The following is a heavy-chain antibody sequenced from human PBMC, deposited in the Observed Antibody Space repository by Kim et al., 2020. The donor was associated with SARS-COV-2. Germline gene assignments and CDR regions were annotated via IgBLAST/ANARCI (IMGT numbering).Heavy chain of an antibody. V-gene: IGHV4-34*01. CDR3: ARRPGDKNYNYYGMDV. J-gene: IGHJ6*02. CDR1: GGSFSGYY. D-gene: IGHD4-17*01. CDR2: INHSGST. Sequence: SETLSLTCAVYGGSFSGYYWSWIRQPPGKGLEWIGEINHSGSTNYNPSLKSRVTISVDTSKNQFSLKLSSVTAADTAVYYCARRPGDKNYNYYGMDVWGQGTTVTVSS.